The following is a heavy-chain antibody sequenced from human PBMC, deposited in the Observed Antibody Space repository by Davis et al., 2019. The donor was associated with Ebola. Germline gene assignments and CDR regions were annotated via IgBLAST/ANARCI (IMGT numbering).Heavy chain of an antibody. CDR1: GYNFIEYF. J-gene: IGHJ4*02. Sequence: ASVKVSCKASGYNFIEYFMHWVRQAPGQGLEWMGIINPSGGSTSYAQKFQGRVTMTRDTSISTAYMELSRLRSDDTAVYYCARVLAVAGLDYWGQGTLVTVSS. CDR2: INPSGGST. D-gene: IGHD6-19*01. V-gene: IGHV1-2*02. CDR3: ARVLAVAGLDY.